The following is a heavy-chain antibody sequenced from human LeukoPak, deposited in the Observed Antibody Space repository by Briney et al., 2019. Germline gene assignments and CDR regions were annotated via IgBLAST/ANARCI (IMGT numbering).Heavy chain of an antibody. CDR2: ISGRSADI. J-gene: IGHJ4*02. CDR1: GFTFNIYW. V-gene: IGHV3-21*06. Sequence: PGGSLRLSCAASGFTFNIYWMSWVRQAPGKGLEWVSSISGRSADIYYADSVKGRFTISRDNAKNSVFLQMNNLRVEDTAIYYCARRGYHDSSGYDYWGQGTPATVSS. D-gene: IGHD3-22*01. CDR3: ARRGYHDSSGYDY.